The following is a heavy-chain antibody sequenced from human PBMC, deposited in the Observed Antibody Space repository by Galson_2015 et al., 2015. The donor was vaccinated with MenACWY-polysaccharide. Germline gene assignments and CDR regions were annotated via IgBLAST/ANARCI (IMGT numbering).Heavy chain of an antibody. Sequence: LRIGYAGDGCRGSRNAMAWGGQAPGEGVEWVSTVNGIDGDVYYAASVKGRCTISRDNSKNTLYLQMNSLIAEDTAIYYCAKGLGSFDFWGQGTLVTVSS. V-gene: IGHV3-23*01. CDR3: AKGLGSFDF. D-gene: IGHD3-10*01. CDR1: GCRGSRNA. J-gene: IGHJ4*02. CDR2: VNGIDGDV.